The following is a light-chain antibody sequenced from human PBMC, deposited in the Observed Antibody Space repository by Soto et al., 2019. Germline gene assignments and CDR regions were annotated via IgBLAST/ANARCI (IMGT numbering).Light chain of an antibody. Sequence: QSVLTQPPSVSGPPGQRVTISCTGSSSNIGAGYDVHWYQQLPGTAPKLLIYGNSNRPSGVPDRFSGSKSDTSASLAITGRQAEDEADYYCRSYDSSLSGPGVFGGGTQLTVL. CDR3: RSYDSSLSGPGV. CDR1: SSNIGAGYD. J-gene: IGLJ3*02. V-gene: IGLV1-40*01. CDR2: GNS.